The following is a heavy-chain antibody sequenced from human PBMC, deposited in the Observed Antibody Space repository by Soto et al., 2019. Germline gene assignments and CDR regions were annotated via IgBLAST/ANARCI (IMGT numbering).Heavy chain of an antibody. V-gene: IGHV3-30*03. CDR1: GFTFSSYG. CDR3: VGGYYGGDY. J-gene: IGHJ4*02. Sequence: QVQLVESGGGVVQPGRSLRLSCAASGFTFSSYGMHWVRQAPGKGLEWVAVISSDGSNQYYADSVKGRFTISRDNSKNTLYLQMNSLRAEDTAVYYCVGGYYGGDYWGQGTLVTVSS. D-gene: IGHD3-22*01. CDR2: ISSDGSNQ.